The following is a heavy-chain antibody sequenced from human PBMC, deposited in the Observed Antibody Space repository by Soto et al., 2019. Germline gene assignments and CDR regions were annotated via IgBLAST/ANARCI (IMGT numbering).Heavy chain of an antibody. CDR2: ISGSGGSS. V-gene: IGHV3-23*01. J-gene: IGHJ1*01. CDR1: GFTFNNYS. CDR3: AKSPRKSRAEYFQH. Sequence: EVQLLESGGGLAQPGGSLRLSCAASGFTFNNYSMTWVRQAPGKGLEWVSFISGSGGSSYYADSVKGRFTISRDNSKNMLYLQMYSLRADDTAIYYCAKSPRKSRAEYFQHWGQGTLATVSS.